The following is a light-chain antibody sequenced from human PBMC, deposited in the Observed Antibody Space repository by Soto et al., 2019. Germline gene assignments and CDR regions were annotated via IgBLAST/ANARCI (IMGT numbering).Light chain of an antibody. J-gene: IGKJ5*01. V-gene: IGKV3-20*01. CDR1: QSVSSNY. Sequence: EIVLTQSPGTLSLSPVERATLSFRSSQSVSSNYLAWYQQKPGQAPRLLIYGASSRATGIPDRFSGSGSGTDFTLTISRLDPEDFAVYFCQQYVGSPITFGQGTRLEIK. CDR2: GAS. CDR3: QQYVGSPIT.